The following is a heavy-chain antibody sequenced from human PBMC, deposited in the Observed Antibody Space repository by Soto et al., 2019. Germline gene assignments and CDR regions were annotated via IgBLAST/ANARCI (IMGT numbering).Heavy chain of an antibody. V-gene: IGHV3-11*04. J-gene: IGHJ4*02. CDR1: GFTFSDYY. CDR2: ISSSGSTI. Sequence: VGSLRLSCAASGFTFSDYYMSWIRQAPGKGLEWVSYISSSGSTIYYADSVKGRFTISRDDAEKSLYLQMNSLRAEDTALYYCAREPEGIAAALDYWGQGTLVTVSS. D-gene: IGHD6-13*01. CDR3: AREPEGIAAALDY.